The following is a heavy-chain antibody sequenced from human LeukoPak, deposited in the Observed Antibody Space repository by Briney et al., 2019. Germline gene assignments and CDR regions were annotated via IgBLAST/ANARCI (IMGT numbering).Heavy chain of an antibody. D-gene: IGHD6-13*01. J-gene: IGHJ4*02. CDR1: GYTFATYV. V-gene: IGHV1-18*01. Sequence: ASVKVSCKASGYTFATYVFCWVRQAPGHALEWMGWISANTGKTDYAQKFQGRVTMTTDASTSTACMELRSLRPDDTAVYYCAKVAGARMDYWGQGTLLTVSS. CDR3: AKVAGARMDY. CDR2: ISANTGKT.